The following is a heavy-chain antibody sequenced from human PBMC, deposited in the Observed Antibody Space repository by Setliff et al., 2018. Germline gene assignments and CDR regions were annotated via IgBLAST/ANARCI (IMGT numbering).Heavy chain of an antibody. CDR2: IYSSGST. J-gene: IGHJ6*03. CDR1: GGSISSGDYY. V-gene: IGHV4-30-4*08. Sequence: SETLSLTCTVSGGSISSGDYYWSWIRQPPGNGLEWIGYIYSSGSTYYNPSLKSRVSISVDTSKNQSSLKLSSVTAADMAVYYCAREQWLDPPGYYYMDVWAKGTTVTVSS. D-gene: IGHD6-19*01. CDR3: AREQWLDPPGYYYMDV.